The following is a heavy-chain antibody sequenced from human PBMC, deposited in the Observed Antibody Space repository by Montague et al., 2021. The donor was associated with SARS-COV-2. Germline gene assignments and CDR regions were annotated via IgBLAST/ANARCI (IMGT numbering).Heavy chain of an antibody. CDR3: ARSLLWFGELNAFDI. CDR1: GFSLSTSGMC. J-gene: IGHJ3*02. D-gene: IGHD3-10*01. V-gene: IGHV2-70*01. Sequence: PALLKPTQTLTLTCTFSGFSLSTSGMCVSWIRQPPRKALEWLALIDWDDDKYYSTSLKTRLTISKDTSKNQVVLTMTNMDPVDAATYYCARSLLWFGELNAFDIWGQGTMVTVSS. CDR2: IDWDDDK.